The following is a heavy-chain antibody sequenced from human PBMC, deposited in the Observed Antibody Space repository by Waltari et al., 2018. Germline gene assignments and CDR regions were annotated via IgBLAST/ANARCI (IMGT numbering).Heavy chain of an antibody. V-gene: IGHV3-11*04. Sequence: QVQLVESGGGLVKPGGSLRLSCEASGFTFSDYYMSGIRQAPGKGLEWVSYISSSGSTIYYADSVKGRFTISRDNAKNSLYLQMNSLRAEDTAVYYCAPLRFLEWSIDYWGQGTLVTVSS. J-gene: IGHJ4*02. CDR1: GFTFSDYY. D-gene: IGHD3-3*01. CDR2: ISSSGSTI. CDR3: APLRFLEWSIDY.